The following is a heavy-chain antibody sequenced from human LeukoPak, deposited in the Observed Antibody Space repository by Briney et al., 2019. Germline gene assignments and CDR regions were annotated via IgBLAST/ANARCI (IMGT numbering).Heavy chain of an antibody. J-gene: IGHJ3*02. V-gene: IGHV3-66*01. CDR3: ARGRGSGWYDAFDI. CDR2: IYSDGST. Sequence: PGGSLRLSCAASGFTVSNNYMSWVRQAPGKGLEWVSLIYSDGSTSYADSVKGRFTISRDNSKNTLYVQMNSLRAEDTAVYYCARGRGSGWYDAFDIWGQGTMVTVSS. CDR1: GFTVSNNY. D-gene: IGHD6-19*01.